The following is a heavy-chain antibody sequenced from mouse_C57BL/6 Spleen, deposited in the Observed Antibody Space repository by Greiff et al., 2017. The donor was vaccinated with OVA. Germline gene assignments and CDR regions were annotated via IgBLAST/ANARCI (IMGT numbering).Heavy chain of an antibody. CDR2: IDPETGGT. V-gene: IGHV1-15*01. J-gene: IGHJ2*01. D-gene: IGHD2-3*01. CDR1: GYTFTDYE. Sequence: VKLVESGAELVRPGASVTLSCKASGYTFTDYEMHWVKQTPVHGLEWIGAIDPETGGTAYNQKFKGKAILTADKSSSTAYMELRSLTSEDSAVYYCTRRNDGYWGQGTTLTVSS. CDR3: TRRNDGY.